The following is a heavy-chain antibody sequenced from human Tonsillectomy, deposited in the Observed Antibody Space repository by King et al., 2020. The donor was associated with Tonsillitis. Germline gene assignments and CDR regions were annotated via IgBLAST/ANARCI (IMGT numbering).Heavy chain of an antibody. CDR3: ARGFGYSDY. J-gene: IGHJ4*02. CDR1: GFTFSSYW. D-gene: IGHD3-16*01. Sequence: VQLVESGGGLVQPGGSLRLSCAASGFTFSSYWMSWVRQAPGKGLEGVANIKQDGSEKYYVDSVKGRFTISRDNAKNSPYLQMNSRGAEDTAVYYCARGFGYSDYWGQGTLVTVSS. CDR2: IKQDGSEK. V-gene: IGHV3-7*04.